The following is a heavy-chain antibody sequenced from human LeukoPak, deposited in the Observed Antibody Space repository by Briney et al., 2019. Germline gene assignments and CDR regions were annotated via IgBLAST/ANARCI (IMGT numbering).Heavy chain of an antibody. D-gene: IGHD3-22*01. CDR3: AGPSSGYYFDYYYYMDV. Sequence: SVKVSCKASGGTFSSYAISWVRQAPGQGLEWMGGIIPIFGTANYAQKFQGRVTITTDESTSTAYMELSSLRSEDTAVYYCAGPSSGYYFDYYYYMDVWGKGTTVTVSS. V-gene: IGHV1-69*05. CDR2: IIPIFGTA. CDR1: GGTFSSYA. J-gene: IGHJ6*03.